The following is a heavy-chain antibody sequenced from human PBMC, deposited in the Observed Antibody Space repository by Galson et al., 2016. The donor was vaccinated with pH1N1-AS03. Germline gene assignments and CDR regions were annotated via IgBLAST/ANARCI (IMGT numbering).Heavy chain of an antibody. J-gene: IGHJ3*02. Sequence: SVKVSCKASGYTFSTYGVSWVRQAPGQGLEWMGWISGYDDDTNYAQNVADRVTMTTDKSTSTVYMELRGLRSDDTAVYYCARDPGFRPDTFDIWGRGTWVTVSS. CDR1: GYTFSTYG. CDR3: ARDPGFRPDTFDI. D-gene: IGHD2-15*01. CDR2: ISGYDDDT. V-gene: IGHV1-18*04.